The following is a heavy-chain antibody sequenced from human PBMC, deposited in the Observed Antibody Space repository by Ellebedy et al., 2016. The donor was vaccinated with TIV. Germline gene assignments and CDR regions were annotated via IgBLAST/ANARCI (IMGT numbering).Heavy chain of an antibody. CDR2: IYYTGST. D-gene: IGHD5-12*01. CDR3: ARSSSGNIVATIGHYYYYGMDV. Sequence: TFSSYWMSWVRQPPGKGLEWIGSIYYTGSTYYNPSLKSRVTISVDTSKNQFSLKLSSVTAADTAVYYCARSSSGNIVATIGHYYYYGMDVWGQGTTVTVSS. J-gene: IGHJ6*02. CDR1: TFSSYW. V-gene: IGHV4-39*01.